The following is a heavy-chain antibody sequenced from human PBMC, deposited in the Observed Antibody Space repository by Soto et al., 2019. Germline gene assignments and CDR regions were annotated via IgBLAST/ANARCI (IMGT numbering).Heavy chain of an antibody. CDR1: GGSISSGGYY. J-gene: IGHJ5*02. CDR3: AKFSYHDSSGYYFYWFDP. CDR2: IYYSGST. Sequence: LSLTCTVSGGSISSGGYYWSWIRQHPGKGLEWIGYIYYSGSTYYNPSLKSRVTISVDTSKNQFSLKLSSVTAADTAVYYCAKFSYHDSSGYYFYWFDPWGQGALVTVSS. D-gene: IGHD3-22*01. V-gene: IGHV4-31*03.